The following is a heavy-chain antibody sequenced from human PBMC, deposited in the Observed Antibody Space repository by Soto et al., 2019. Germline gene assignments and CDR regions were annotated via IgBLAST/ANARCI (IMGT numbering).Heavy chain of an antibody. D-gene: IGHD6-13*01. V-gene: IGHV3-23*01. CDR2: ISGSDGST. CDR1: GFTFSSYA. J-gene: IGHJ4*02. Sequence: EVQLLESGGGLVQPGGSLRLSCAASGFTFSSYAMNWVRQAPGKGLEWGSVISGSDGSTYYADSVKGRFTISRDNSKNTVNLQMSSLRAEDTAVYYCARRSSSWYFDYWGQGTLVTVSS. CDR3: ARRSSSWYFDY.